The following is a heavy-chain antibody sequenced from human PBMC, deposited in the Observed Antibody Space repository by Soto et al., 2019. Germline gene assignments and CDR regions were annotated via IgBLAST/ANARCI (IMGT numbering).Heavy chain of an antibody. CDR2: IKNKTDGGTT. Sequence: EVQLVESGGGLVKPGGSLRLSCAASGFTFSNAWMSWVRQAPGKGLEWVGRIKNKTDGGTTDYAAPVKGRFTISRDDSKNTLYLQMNSLKTEDTAVYYCTTGGVPAAISPYYYYYGMDVWGQGTTVTVSS. CDR3: TTGGVPAAISPYYYYYGMDV. J-gene: IGHJ6*02. V-gene: IGHV3-15*01. D-gene: IGHD2-2*02. CDR1: GFTFSNAW.